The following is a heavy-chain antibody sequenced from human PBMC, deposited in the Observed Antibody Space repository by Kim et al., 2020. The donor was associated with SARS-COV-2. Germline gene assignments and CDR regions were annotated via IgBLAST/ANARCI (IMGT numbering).Heavy chain of an antibody. V-gene: IGHV4-39*01. J-gene: IGHJ4*02. CDR3: ARRSGSYDY. D-gene: IGHD1-26*01. CDR1: GGSISSSSYY. Sequence: SETLSLTCTVSGGSISSSSYYWGWIRQPPGKGLEWIGSIYYSGSTYYNPSLKSRVTISVDTSKNQFSLKLSSVTAADTAVYYCARRSGSYDYWGQGTLVTVSS. CDR2: IYYSGST.